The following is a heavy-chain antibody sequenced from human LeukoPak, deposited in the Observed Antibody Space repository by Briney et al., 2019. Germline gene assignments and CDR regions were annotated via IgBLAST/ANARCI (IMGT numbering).Heavy chain of an antibody. CDR1: GFSFSDAW. CDR2: IKTKTSGGAT. V-gene: IGHV3-15*01. J-gene: IGHJ4*02. D-gene: IGHD3-3*01. CDR3: TTISAIFGVVIPDY. Sequence: GESLRLSCGASGFSFSDAWMSWVRQAPGKGLVWIGRIKTKTSGGATDYIAPVKGRFTISRDDSKNMLYLQMSSLKTEDTAVYYCTTISAIFGVVIPDYWGQGTLVTVSS.